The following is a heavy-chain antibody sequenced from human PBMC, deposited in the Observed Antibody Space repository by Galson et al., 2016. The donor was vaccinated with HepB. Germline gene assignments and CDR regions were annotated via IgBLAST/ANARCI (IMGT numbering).Heavy chain of an antibody. Sequence: SLRLSCAASGFTFSRFAMTWVRQAPGKGLEWVSKYSGIDATTYYADSVKGRFTISRDDSKNTLFLQMNSLRVEDTAIYYCAKEIDRGTLDYWGPGTLVTVSS. CDR1: GFTFSRFA. CDR3: AKEIDRGTLDY. CDR2: YSGIDATT. D-gene: IGHD3-10*01. V-gene: IGHV3-23*01. J-gene: IGHJ4*02.